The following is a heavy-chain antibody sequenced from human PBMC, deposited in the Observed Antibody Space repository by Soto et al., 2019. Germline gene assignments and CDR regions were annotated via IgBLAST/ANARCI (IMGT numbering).Heavy chain of an antibody. J-gene: IGHJ4*02. D-gene: IGHD6-13*01. V-gene: IGHV1-3*01. CDR3: ARPRAPLYGSSWYTY. Sequence: ASVKVSCKASGYTFTSYAMHWVRQAPGQRLEWMGWINAGNGNTKYSQKFQGRVTITRDTSASTAYMELSSLRSEDTAVYYCARPRAPLYGSSWYTYWGQGTLVTVSS. CDR2: INAGNGNT. CDR1: GYTFTSYA.